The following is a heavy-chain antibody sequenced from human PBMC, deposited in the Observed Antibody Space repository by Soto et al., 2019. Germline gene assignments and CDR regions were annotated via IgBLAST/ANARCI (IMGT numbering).Heavy chain of an antibody. V-gene: IGHV3-7*01. D-gene: IGHD3-3*02. J-gene: IGHJ3*02. Sequence: GSLRLSCASSGFTFSSYWMSWVRQAPGKGLEWVANIKQDGSEKYYVDSVKGRFTISRDNAKNSLYLQMNSLRAEDTAVYYCARVAFASSRAHDAFDIWGQGTMVTVSS. CDR2: IKQDGSEK. CDR3: ARVAFASSRAHDAFDI. CDR1: GFTFSSYW.